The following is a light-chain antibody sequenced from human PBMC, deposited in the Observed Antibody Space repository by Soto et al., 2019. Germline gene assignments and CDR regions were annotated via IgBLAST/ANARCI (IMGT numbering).Light chain of an antibody. CDR2: YDT. V-gene: IGLV3-21*04. J-gene: IGLJ2*01. Sequence: VLTQPPSVSVAPGTTAKITCGGDNIGSKRVHWYQQKPGRAPVLVIYYDTDRPSGIPERFFGSNPGDTATLTISRVEAGDEADYYCQVWDISSDHVIFGGGTKLTVL. CDR1: NIGSKR. CDR3: QVWDISSDHVI.